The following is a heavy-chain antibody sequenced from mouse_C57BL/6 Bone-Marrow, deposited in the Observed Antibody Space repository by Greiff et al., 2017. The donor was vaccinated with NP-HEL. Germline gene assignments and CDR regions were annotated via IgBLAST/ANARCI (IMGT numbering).Heavy chain of an antibody. J-gene: IGHJ2*01. V-gene: IGHV1-80*01. CDR3: ARGDWEGY. CDR1: GYTFTSYW. Sequence: VQLQQSGAELVKPGASVKLSCKASGYTFTSYWMHWVKQRPGRGLEWIGQIYPGDGDTNYNGKFKGKATLTADKSSSTAYMQLSSLTSEDSAVYFCARGDWEGYWGQGTTLTVSS. D-gene: IGHD4-1*01. CDR2: IYPGDGDT.